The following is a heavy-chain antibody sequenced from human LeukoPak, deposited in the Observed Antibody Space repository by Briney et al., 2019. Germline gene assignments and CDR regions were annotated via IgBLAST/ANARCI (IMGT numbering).Heavy chain of an antibody. J-gene: IGHJ3*02. D-gene: IGHD3-22*01. CDR2: IGGSGTST. CDR3: AKVSVVAGRNAFDI. V-gene: IGHV3-23*01. CDR1: GFIFSSYA. Sequence: GGSLRLSCAASGFIFSSYATSWVRQAPGKGLEWVSVIGGSGTSTYYADSVKGRFTISRDNSKNMLYLQMNSLRVEDTAIYYCAKVSVVAGRNAFDIWGQGTMVTVSS.